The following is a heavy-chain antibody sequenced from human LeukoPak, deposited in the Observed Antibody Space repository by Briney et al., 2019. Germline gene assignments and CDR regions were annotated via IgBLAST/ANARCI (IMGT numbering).Heavy chain of an antibody. J-gene: IGHJ4*02. CDR1: NGSISSSTW. CDR3: ASFAVAGTSLDY. D-gene: IGHD6-19*01. V-gene: IGHV4-4*02. Sequence: PSETLSLTCAVSNGSISSSTWWRWVRQPPGKGLEWIGEIHHTGISNYNPSLQSRVTISVDRSMNQFSLKLTSVTAADTAVYYCASFAVAGTSLDYWGQGTLVTVSS. CDR2: IHHTGIS.